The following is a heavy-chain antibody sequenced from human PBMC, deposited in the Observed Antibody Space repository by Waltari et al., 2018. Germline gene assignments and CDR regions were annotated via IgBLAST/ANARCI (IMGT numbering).Heavy chain of an antibody. D-gene: IGHD4-4*01. J-gene: IGHJ4*02. CDR3: ARGAGHYKPFDS. Sequence: HLQLQELGPGLVKPSETLSLTCTVSGGSISSAYYYWAWIRQPPGKGLAWIATVYYDGYTYYNSSLKSRVTISLDTSKNQFSLKVTSVTAADTAVYYCARGAGHYKPFDSWGQGTLVTVSS. CDR1: GGSISSAYYY. V-gene: IGHV4-39*07. CDR2: VYYDGYT.